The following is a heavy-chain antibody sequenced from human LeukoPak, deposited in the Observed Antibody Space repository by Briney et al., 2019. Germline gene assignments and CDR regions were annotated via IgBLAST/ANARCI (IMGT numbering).Heavy chain of an antibody. J-gene: IGHJ3*02. Sequence: PSETLSLTCAVYGGSFSGYYWSWIRQPPGKGLEWIGEISHSGSTDYNPSLKSRVTISADTSKNQFSLKLSSVTAADTAVYYCARIDYSDYENDAFDIWGQGTMVTVSS. CDR2: ISHSGST. CDR1: GGSFSGYY. D-gene: IGHD4-11*01. V-gene: IGHV4-34*01. CDR3: ARIDYSDYENDAFDI.